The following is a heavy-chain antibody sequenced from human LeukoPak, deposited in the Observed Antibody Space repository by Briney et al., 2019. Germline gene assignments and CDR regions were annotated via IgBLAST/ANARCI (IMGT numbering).Heavy chain of an antibody. CDR2: ISYDGSDK. J-gene: IGHJ6*02. Sequence: GGSLRLSCAASGFIFSSYGMHWARQAPGKGLEWVAVISYDGSDKYYADSAKGRFTISRDNSKNTLYLQMNSLRAEDTAVYYCAQDRDTNRLHYYHGMDVWGQGTTVTVSS. CDR3: AQDRDTNRLHYYHGMDV. V-gene: IGHV3-30*18. D-gene: IGHD1-14*01. CDR1: GFIFSSYG.